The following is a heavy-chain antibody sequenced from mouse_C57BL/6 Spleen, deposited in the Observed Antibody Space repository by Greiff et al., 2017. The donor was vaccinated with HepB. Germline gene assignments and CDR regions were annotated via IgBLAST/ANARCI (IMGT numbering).Heavy chain of an antibody. Sequence: EVKLMESGGGLVQPGGSLKLSCAASGFTFSDYYMYLVRQTPEKRLEWVAYISNGGGSTYYPDTVKGRFTISRDNAKNTLYLQMSRLKSEDTAMYYCARHGYDYGYFDVWGTGTTVTVSS. J-gene: IGHJ1*03. CDR3: ARHGYDYGYFDV. CDR2: ISNGGGST. CDR1: GFTFSDYY. V-gene: IGHV5-12*01. D-gene: IGHD2-3*01.